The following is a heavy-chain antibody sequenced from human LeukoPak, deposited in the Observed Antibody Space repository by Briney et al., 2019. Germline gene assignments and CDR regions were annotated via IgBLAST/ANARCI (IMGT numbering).Heavy chain of an antibody. CDR1: GGSFSGYY. Sequence: SETLSLTCAVYGGSFSGYYWSWIRQPPGKGLEWIGEINHSGSTNYNPSLKSRVTISVDTSKNQFSLKLSSVTAADTAVYYCAGQDVAMSSSSSFDYWCQGTLVTVSS. CDR2: INHSGST. J-gene: IGHJ4*02. CDR3: AGQDVAMSSSSSFDY. D-gene: IGHD6-6*01. V-gene: IGHV4-34*01.